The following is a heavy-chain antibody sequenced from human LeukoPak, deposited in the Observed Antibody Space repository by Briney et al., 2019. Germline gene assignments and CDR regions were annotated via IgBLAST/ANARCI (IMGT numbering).Heavy chain of an antibody. V-gene: IGHV4-39*07. J-gene: IGHJ4*02. CDR3: ARWWYYDSGDYFRFFDY. CDR2: IYYSGST. D-gene: IGHD3-22*01. CDR1: GGSISSSSHY. Sequence: SETLSLTCTVSGGSISSSSHYWGWIRQPPGKGLEWIGNIYYSGSTYYNTALKSRVTISIDMSKNQFSLKLSSLTAADTALYYCARWWYYDSGDYFRFFDYRGRGTLVTVSS.